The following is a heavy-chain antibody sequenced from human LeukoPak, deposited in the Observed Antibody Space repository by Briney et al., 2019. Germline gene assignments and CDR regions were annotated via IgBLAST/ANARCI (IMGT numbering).Heavy chain of an antibody. Sequence: GGSLRLSCAASGFTFSSYWMSWVRQAPGKGLEWVANIKQDGSEKYYVDSVKGRFTISRDNAKNSLYLQMNSLRAEDTAVYYCARDLGYDFWSGYSGFDYWGQGTLVTVSS. CDR3: ARDLGYDFWSGYSGFDY. D-gene: IGHD3-3*01. CDR1: GFTFSSYW. CDR2: IKQDGSEK. J-gene: IGHJ4*02. V-gene: IGHV3-7*01.